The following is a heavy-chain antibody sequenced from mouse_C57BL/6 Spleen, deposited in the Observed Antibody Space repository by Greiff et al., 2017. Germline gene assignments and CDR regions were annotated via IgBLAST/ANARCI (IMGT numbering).Heavy chain of an antibody. Sequence: VQLQQPGTELVKPGASVKLSCKASGYTFTSYWMHWVKQRPGQGLEWIGNINPSNGGTNYNEKFKSKATLTVDKSSSTAYMQLSSLTSEDSAVYYGARGDYDYDFAWFAYWGQGTLVTVSA. CDR3: ARGDYDYDFAWFAY. D-gene: IGHD2-4*01. J-gene: IGHJ3*01. V-gene: IGHV1-53*01. CDR2: INPSNGGT. CDR1: GYTFTSYW.